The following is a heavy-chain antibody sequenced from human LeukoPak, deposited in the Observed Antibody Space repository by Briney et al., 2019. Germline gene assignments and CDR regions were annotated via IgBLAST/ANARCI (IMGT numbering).Heavy chain of an antibody. CDR2: INLNSGGT. V-gene: IGHV1-2*02. CDR1: GYTFTGYS. J-gene: IGHJ4*02. D-gene: IGHD3-16*01. CDR3: ARVGGWKLGPVYYFDY. Sequence: ASVKVSCKASGYTFTGYSMHWVRQAPGQGLEWMGWINLNSGGTNYVQKFQGRATMTRDTSISTAYMELSSLRSDDTAVYYCARVGGWKLGPVYYFDYWGQGTLVTVSS.